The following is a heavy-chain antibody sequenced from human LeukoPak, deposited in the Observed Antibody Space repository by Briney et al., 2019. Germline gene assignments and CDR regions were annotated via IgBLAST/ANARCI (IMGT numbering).Heavy chain of an antibody. V-gene: IGHV1-69*04. D-gene: IGHD5-12*01. J-gene: IGHJ4*02. CDR3: ARDRGGGFDLAFFDH. Sequence: ASVKVSCKSSGGSFSTYAVNWVRQAPGQGLEWMGRLIPVLGMSHYAQGFQGRVTLTADRSTNTAYMELDRLTFDDTAVYFCARDRGGGFDLAFFDHWGQGTLVTVSS. CDR2: LIPVLGMS. CDR1: GGSFSTYA.